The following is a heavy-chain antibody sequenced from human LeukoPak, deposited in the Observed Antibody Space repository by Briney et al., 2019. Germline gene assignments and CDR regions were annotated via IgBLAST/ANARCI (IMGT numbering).Heavy chain of an antibody. CDR1: GFTFSSYA. Sequence: GGSLRLSCAASGFTFSSYAMSWVRQAPGKGLEWVSAISGSGGSTYYADSVKGRFTISRDNSKNTLYLQMNSLRAEDTTVYYCAPDSSGYYYGAFDIWGQGTMVTVSS. V-gene: IGHV3-23*01. CDR3: APDSSGYYYGAFDI. D-gene: IGHD3-22*01. J-gene: IGHJ3*02. CDR2: ISGSGGST.